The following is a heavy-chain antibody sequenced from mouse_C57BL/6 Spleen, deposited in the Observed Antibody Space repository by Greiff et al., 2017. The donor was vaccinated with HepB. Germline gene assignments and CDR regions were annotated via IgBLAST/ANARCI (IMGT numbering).Heavy chain of an antibody. J-gene: IGHJ4*01. CDR1: GYTFTSYG. D-gene: IGHD2-10*02. CDR3: ARWYGNYYAMDY. CDR2: IYPRSGNT. V-gene: IGHV1-81*01. Sequence: QVQLQQSGAELARPGASVKLSCKASGYTFTSYGISWVKQRTGQGLEWIGEIYPRSGNTYYNEKFKGKATVTADKSSSTAYIELRSLTSEDSAGYCCARWYGNYYAMDYWGQGTSVTVSS.